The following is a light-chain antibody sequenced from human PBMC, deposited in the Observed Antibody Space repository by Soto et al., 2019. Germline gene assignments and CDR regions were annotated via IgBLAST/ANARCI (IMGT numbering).Light chain of an antibody. CDR3: QQRSNWPPIA. CDR1: QSVSSN. CDR2: GAS. J-gene: IGKJ5*01. V-gene: IGKV3-11*01. Sequence: EIVMTQSPATLSVSPGERATLSCRASQSVSSNLAWYQQKPGQAPRLLISGASNRATGIPARFSGSGSGTDFTLTISSLEPEDFAVYYCQQRSNWPPIAFGQGTRLEIK.